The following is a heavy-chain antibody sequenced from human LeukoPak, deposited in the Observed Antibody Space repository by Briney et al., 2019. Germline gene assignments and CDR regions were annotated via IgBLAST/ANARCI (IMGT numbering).Heavy chain of an antibody. J-gene: IGHJ5*02. CDR2: IYYSGST. CDR1: GGSISSSSYY. CDR3: ARSSMRVTANKSWFDP. Sequence: KSSETLSLTCTVSGGSISSSSYYWGWIRQPPGKGLEWIGSIYYSGSTYYNPSLKSRVTISVDTSRTQFSLRLRSVTAADTAVYYCARSSMRVTANKSWFDPWGQGTLVTVSS. V-gene: IGHV4-39*07. D-gene: IGHD2-21*02.